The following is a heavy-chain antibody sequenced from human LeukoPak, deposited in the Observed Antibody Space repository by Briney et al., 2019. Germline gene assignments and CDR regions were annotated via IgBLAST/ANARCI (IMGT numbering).Heavy chain of an antibody. J-gene: IGHJ6*04. CDR3: AKGYCSGGSCRRYYGMDV. CDR1: GYSFTSYW. V-gene: IGHV5-51*01. Sequence: GESLKISCKGSGYSFTSYWIGWVRQMPGKGLEWRGIIDPGDSDTRYSPSFQGQVTISADKSISTAYLQWSSLKASDTAMYYCAKGYCSGGSCRRYYGMDVWGKGTTVTVSS. D-gene: IGHD2-15*01. CDR2: IDPGDSDT.